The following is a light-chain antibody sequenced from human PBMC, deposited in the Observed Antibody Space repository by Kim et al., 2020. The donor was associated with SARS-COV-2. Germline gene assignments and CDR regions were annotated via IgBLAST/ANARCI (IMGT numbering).Light chain of an antibody. J-gene: IGKJ1*01. CDR1: QWVSSSD. CDR2: DAS. V-gene: IGKV3-20*01. CDR3: QQYGNSPWT. Sequence: PGESATLPGGASQWVSSSDLALYQQKAGQAPRLLMYDASSRATGIPDRFSGSGSGTDFTLTISRLEPEDFAVYYCQQYGNSPWTFGQGTKVDIK.